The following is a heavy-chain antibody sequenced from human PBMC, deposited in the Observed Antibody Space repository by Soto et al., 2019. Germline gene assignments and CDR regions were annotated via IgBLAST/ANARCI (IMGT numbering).Heavy chain of an antibody. Sequence: ASVKVSCKASGYTFTSYYMHWVRQAPGQGLEWMGIINPSGGSTSYAQKFQGRVTMTRDTSTSTVYMELSSLRSEDTAVYYCARTCSGVSCYSDLEGSLFDPWGQGTLVTVSS. V-gene: IGHV1-46*03. D-gene: IGHD2-15*01. J-gene: IGHJ5*02. CDR2: INPSGGST. CDR1: GYTFTSYY. CDR3: ARTCSGVSCYSDLEGSLFDP.